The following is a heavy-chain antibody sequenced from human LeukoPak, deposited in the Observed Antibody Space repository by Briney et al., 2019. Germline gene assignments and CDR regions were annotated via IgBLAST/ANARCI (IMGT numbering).Heavy chain of an antibody. D-gene: IGHD2-15*01. V-gene: IGHV4-39*01. CDR2: IYYSGST. Sequence: SETLSLTCTVSGGSISSSSYYWGWLRQPPGKGLEWIGSIYYSGSTYYNPSLKSRVTISVDTSKNQFSLKLSSVTAADTAVYYCARHLSSSDAFDIWGQGTMVTVSS. CDR1: GGSISSSSYY. CDR3: ARHLSSSDAFDI. J-gene: IGHJ3*02.